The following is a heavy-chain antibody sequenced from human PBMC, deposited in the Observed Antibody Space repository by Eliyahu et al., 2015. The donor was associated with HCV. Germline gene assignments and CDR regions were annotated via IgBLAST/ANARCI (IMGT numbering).Heavy chain of an antibody. J-gene: IGHJ4*02. CDR2: INHGRST. CDR3: ARSHTSSWSPFDY. V-gene: IGHV4-34*01. Sequence: QVQLQQXGAGLLKPSETLSLTCAVYGGSFSGYYWSWIRQPPGKGLEWIGEINHGRSTNYNPSLKSRVTISLDTSKNQFSLKLSSVTAADTAVYYCARSHTSSWSPFDYWGQGTLVTVSS. D-gene: IGHD6-13*01. CDR1: GGSFSGYY.